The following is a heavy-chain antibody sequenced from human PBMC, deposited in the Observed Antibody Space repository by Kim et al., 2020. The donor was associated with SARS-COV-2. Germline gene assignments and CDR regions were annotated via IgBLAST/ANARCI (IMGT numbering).Heavy chain of an antibody. CDR2: IIPIFGTA. D-gene: IGHD3-3*01. CDR1: GGTFSSYA. CDR3: ATIAGELRFLEWPYYYGMDV. J-gene: IGHJ6*02. V-gene: IGHV1-69*13. Sequence: SVKVSCKASGGTFSSYAISWVRQAPGQGLEWMGGIIPIFGTANYAQKFQGRVTITADESTSTAYMELSSLRSEDTAVYYCATIAGELRFLEWPYYYGMDVWGQGTTVTVSS.